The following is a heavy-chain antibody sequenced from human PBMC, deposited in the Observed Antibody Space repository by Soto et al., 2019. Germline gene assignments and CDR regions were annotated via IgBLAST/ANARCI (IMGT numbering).Heavy chain of an antibody. J-gene: IGHJ4*02. CDR1: GFTFSSYA. CDR2: ISGSGGST. CDR3: ASIKVRGYHFDY. Sequence: EVQLLESGGGLVQPGGSLRLSCAASGFTFSSYAMSWVRQAPGKGLEWVSAISGSGGSTYYADSVKGRFTISRDNSKNTLYLQMNSLRAEDTAVYYCASIKVRGYHFDYWGQGTLVTVSS. D-gene: IGHD1-1*01. V-gene: IGHV3-23*01.